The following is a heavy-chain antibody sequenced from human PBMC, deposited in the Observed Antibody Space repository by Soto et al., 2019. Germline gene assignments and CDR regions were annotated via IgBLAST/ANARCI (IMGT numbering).Heavy chain of an antibody. V-gene: IGHV1-2*04. CDR2: INPNSGGT. D-gene: IGHD1-26*01. J-gene: IGHJ6*02. Sequence: QVQLVQSGAEVKKPGASVKVSCKASGYTFTGYYMHWVRQAPGQGLEWMGWINPNSGGTNYAQKFQGWVTMTRDTSRSTASMELSRLGSDDTAVYYCARRAHGGRLAKGRDPEYYYYGMDVWGQGTTVTFSS. CDR3: ARRAHGGRLAKGRDPEYYYYGMDV. CDR1: GYTFTGYY.